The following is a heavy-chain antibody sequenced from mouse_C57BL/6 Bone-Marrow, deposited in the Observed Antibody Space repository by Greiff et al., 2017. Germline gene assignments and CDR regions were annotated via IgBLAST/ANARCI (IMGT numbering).Heavy chain of an antibody. D-gene: IGHD1-1*01. CDR1: GYTFTSYW. J-gene: IGHJ4*01. Sequence: VQLQQPGAELVKPGASVKMSCKASGYTFTSYWITWVKQRPGQGLEWIGDIYPGSGSTNYNEKFKSKATLTVDTSSSTAYMQLSSLTSEDSAVXYCARGSLGSSFYYYAMDSWGQGTSVTVSS. V-gene: IGHV1-55*01. CDR3: ARGSLGSSFYYYAMDS. CDR2: IYPGSGST.